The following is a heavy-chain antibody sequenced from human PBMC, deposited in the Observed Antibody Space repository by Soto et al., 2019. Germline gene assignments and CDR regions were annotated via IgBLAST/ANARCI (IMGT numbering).Heavy chain of an antibody. CDR3: ANLPLYGSGFDC. Sequence: EVQLVESGGGLVQPGGSLRLSCVASGFTFDDYAIHWVRQIPGKGLEWVSGISWNGDATGYAESVKGRFTISRDNAKNSLYLQMDSLKSEDTAMYYCANLPLYGSGFDCWGQGTLVTVSS. J-gene: IGHJ4*02. CDR2: ISWNGDAT. CDR1: GFTFDDYA. D-gene: IGHD3-10*01. V-gene: IGHV3-9*01.